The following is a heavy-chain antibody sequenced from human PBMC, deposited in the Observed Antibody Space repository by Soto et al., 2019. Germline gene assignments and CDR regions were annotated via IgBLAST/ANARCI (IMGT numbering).Heavy chain of an antibody. D-gene: IGHD1-20*01. CDR2: IYYSGST. CDR1: GGSISSGGYY. J-gene: IGHJ3*02. Sequence: PSETLSLTCTVSGGSISSGGYYWSWIRQHPGKGLEWIGYIYYSGSTYYNPSLKSRVTISVDTSKNQFSLKLSSVTAADTAVYYCAREVTITENAFDIWGQGTMVTVSS. CDR3: AREVTITENAFDI. V-gene: IGHV4-31*03.